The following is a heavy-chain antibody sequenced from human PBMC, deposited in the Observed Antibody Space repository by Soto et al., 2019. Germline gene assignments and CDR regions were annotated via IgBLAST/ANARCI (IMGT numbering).Heavy chain of an antibody. CDR2: IYYSGST. D-gene: IGHD1-26*01. Sequence: SETLSLTCTVSGGSISSGGYYWSWIRQHPGKGLEWIGYIYYSGSTYYNPSLKSRVTISVDTSKNQFSLKLSSVTAADTAVYYCARAGLVGARAFDYWGQGTLVTVSS. CDR3: ARAGLVGARAFDY. CDR1: GGSISSGGYY. V-gene: IGHV4-31*03. J-gene: IGHJ4*02.